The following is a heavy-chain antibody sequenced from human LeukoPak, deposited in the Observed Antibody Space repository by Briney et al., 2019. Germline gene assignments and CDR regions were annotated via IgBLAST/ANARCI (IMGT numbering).Heavy chain of an antibody. Sequence: GGSLRLSCAASGFTFSDYYMSWIRQAPGKGLEWVSTITTSDGNTYYADSVKGRFTVSRDNSKNTLFLQMNSLRAEDTAVYYCAKDRGLLRFLEWLSPDAFDIWGQGTMVTVSS. D-gene: IGHD3-3*01. CDR2: ITTSDGNT. J-gene: IGHJ3*02. CDR1: GFTFSDYY. CDR3: AKDRGLLRFLEWLSPDAFDI. V-gene: IGHV3-23*01.